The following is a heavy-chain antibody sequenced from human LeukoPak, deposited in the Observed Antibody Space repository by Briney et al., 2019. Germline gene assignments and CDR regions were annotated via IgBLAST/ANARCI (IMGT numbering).Heavy chain of an antibody. CDR3: ARDRGYSYGRPGGWFDP. V-gene: IGHV3-30*01. J-gene: IGHJ5*02. CDR2: ISYDGSNK. Sequence: PGRSLRLSCAASGFTFSSYAMHWVRQAPGKGLEWVAVISYDGSNKYYADSVKGRFTISRDNSENTLYLQMNSLRAEDTAVYYCARDRGYSYGRPGGWFDPWGQGTLVTVSS. D-gene: IGHD5-18*01. CDR1: GFTFSSYA.